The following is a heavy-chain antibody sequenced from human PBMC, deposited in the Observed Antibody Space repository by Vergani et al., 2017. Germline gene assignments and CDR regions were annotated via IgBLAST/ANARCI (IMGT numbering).Heavy chain of an antibody. CDR1: GYTFTSYY. D-gene: IGHD6-19*01. CDR2: INPSGGST. Sequence: QVQLVQSGAEVKKPGASVKVSCKASGYTFTSYYMHWVRQAPRQGLEWMGIINPSGGSTNYAQKFQGRVTMTRDTSTSTVYMELSSLRSEDTAVYYCARDPGGSGWYFDLWGRGTLVIVTS. V-gene: IGHV1-46*01. CDR3: ARDPGGSGWYFDL. J-gene: IGHJ2*01.